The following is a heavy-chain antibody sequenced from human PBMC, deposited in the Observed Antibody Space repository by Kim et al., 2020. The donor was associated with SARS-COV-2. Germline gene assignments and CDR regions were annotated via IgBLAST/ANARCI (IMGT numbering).Heavy chain of an antibody. V-gene: IGHV3-74*01. CDR1: GFTFSSYW. CDR3: ASLSSGYFWDKFDY. Sequence: GGSLRLSCVASGFTFSSYWMHWVRQAPGKGLVWVSRVNSDGSSTYYADSVKGRFTISRDNARNTLYLQMNSLRAEDTAVYYCASLSSGYFWDKFDYWGQG. CDR2: VNSDGSST. D-gene: IGHD3-16*01. J-gene: IGHJ4*02.